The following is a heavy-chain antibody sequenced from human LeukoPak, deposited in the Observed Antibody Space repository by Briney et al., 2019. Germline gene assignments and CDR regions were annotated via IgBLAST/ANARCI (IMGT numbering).Heavy chain of an antibody. V-gene: IGHV3-72*01. CDR3: AHLGGVVTATTDFGY. Sequence: GGSLRLSCAASGFTFSDHYMYWVHQAPGKGLGWVGRTRNKADTYTTHHAASVEGRFTILRDDSKNSLYLQMNSLKTEDTAVYYCAHLGGVVTATTDFGYWGQGTLVTVSS. CDR1: GFTFSDHY. CDR2: TRNKADTYTT. J-gene: IGHJ4*02. D-gene: IGHD2-2*01.